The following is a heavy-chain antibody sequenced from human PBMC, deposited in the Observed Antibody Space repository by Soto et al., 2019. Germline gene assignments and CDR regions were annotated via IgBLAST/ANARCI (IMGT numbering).Heavy chain of an antibody. J-gene: IGHJ6*03. CDR3: AKDAPAQRFAYACYRDV. V-gene: IGHV3-30*18. CDR2: ISYDGSNK. Sequence: QVQLVESGGGVVQPGRSLRLSCAASGFIFSSYGMHWVRQASGKGLEWVAVISYDGSNKYYADSVKGRFTISRDNSKNPLYLQMTSLGPEDTAVYYCAKDAPAQRFAYACYRDVWGKGTTVTVSS. CDR1: GFIFSSYG. D-gene: IGHD6-25*01.